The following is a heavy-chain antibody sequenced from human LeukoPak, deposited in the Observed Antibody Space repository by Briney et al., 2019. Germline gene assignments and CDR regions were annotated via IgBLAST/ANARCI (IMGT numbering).Heavy chain of an antibody. CDR1: GGSISSYY. J-gene: IGHJ4*02. CDR2: IYTSGST. D-gene: IGHD1-7*01. CDR3: ARSHNWNYFPSLFYFDY. Sequence: SETLSLTCTVSGGSISSYYWSWIRQPAGKGLEWIGRIYTSGSTNYNPSLKSRVTMSVDTSKNQFSLKLSSVTAADTAVYYCARSHNWNYFPSLFYFDYWGREPWSPSPQ. V-gene: IGHV4-4*07.